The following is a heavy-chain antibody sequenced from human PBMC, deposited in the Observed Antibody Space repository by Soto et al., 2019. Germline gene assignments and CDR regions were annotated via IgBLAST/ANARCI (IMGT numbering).Heavy chain of an antibody. V-gene: IGHV4-59*01. D-gene: IGHD6-13*01. CDR2: IYYSGST. J-gene: IGHJ6*02. CDR1: GGSISSYY. CDR3: AREGFGSSWSRGGMDV. Sequence: QVQLQESGPGLVKPSETLSLTCTVSGGSISSYYWSWIRQPPGKGLEWIGYIYYSGSTNYNPSLKGRVTISVDTSKNRFCLKLSSVTAADTAVYYCAREGFGSSWSRGGMDVWGQGTTVTVSS.